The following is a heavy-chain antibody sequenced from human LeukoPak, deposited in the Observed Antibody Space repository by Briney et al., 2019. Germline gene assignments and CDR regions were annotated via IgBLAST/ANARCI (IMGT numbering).Heavy chain of an antibody. Sequence: PGGSLRLSCAASGFTFNTYTMNWVRQAPGKGLEWVSYISGSSGIIDYADSVRGRFTISRDNAKNSLYLQMNSLRAEDTAVYYCATAAAGNRLYYFDYWGQGTLVTVSS. CDR2: ISGSSGII. J-gene: IGHJ4*02. CDR3: ATAAAGNRLYYFDY. CDR1: GFTFNTYT. V-gene: IGHV3-48*01. D-gene: IGHD6-13*01.